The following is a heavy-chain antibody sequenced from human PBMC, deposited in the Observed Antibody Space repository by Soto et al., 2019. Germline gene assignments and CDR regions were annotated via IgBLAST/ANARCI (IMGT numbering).Heavy chain of an antibody. D-gene: IGHD3-10*01. CDR3: AKVLLWFGELFGAFYI. CDR2: ISYDGSNK. Sequence: QVQLVESGGGVVQPGRSLRLSCAASGFTFSSYGMHWVRQAPGKGLEWVAVISYDGSNKYYADSVKGRFTISRDNSKNTLYLQMNSLRAEDTAVYYCAKVLLWFGELFGAFYIWGQGTMVTVSS. J-gene: IGHJ3*02. V-gene: IGHV3-30*18. CDR1: GFTFSSYG.